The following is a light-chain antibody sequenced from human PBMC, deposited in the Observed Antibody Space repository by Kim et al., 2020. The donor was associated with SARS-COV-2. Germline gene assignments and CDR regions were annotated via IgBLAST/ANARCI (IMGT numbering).Light chain of an antibody. CDR2: GVS. V-gene: IGLV2-14*03. J-gene: IGLJ3*02. Sequence: GQSITISCTGTSSDIGAYNLVSWYQQYPGKAPQLLIYGVSMRPSGVSSRFSASKSGNTASLTISGLQAEDEAHYSCSSFTDSGAWVFGGGTQLTVL. CDR1: SSDIGAYNL. CDR3: SSFTDSGAWV.